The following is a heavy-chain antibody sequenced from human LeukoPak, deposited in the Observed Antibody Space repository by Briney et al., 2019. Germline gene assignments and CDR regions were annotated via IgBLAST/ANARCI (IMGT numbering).Heavy chain of an antibody. CDR1: GFIFSTYW. V-gene: IGHV3-7*01. Sequence: GGSLRLSCEASGFIFSTYWMSWVRQAPGKGLEWVANIKQDGSEKYYVDSVKGRFTISRDNAKNSLYLQMNSLRAEDTAVYYCASGRTPYYYGSGSYYDYYYYMDVWGKGTTVTVSS. D-gene: IGHD3-10*01. CDR3: ASGRTPYYYGSGSYYDYYYYMDV. CDR2: IKQDGSEK. J-gene: IGHJ6*03.